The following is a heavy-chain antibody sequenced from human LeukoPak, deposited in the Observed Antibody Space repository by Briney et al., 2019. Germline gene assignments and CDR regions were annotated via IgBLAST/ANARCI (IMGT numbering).Heavy chain of an antibody. CDR2: ISSSGSTI. J-gene: IGHJ4*02. D-gene: IGHD1-26*01. CDR3: ARDEWGSYSVY. CDR1: GFTFSSYE. Sequence: GGSLRLSCAASGFTFSSYEMNWVRQAPGKGLEWVSYISSSGSTIYYADPVKGRFTISRDNAKNSLYLQMNSLRAEDTAVYYCARDEWGSYSVYWGQGTLVTVSS. V-gene: IGHV3-48*03.